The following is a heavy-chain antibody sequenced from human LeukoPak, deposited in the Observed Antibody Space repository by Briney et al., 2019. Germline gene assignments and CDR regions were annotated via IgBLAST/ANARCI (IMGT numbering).Heavy chain of an antibody. CDR2: TFYRCKWYT. CDR3: GRGFSESSPGAFAT. CDR1: LVGASADRVA. J-gene: IGHJ3*02. D-gene: IGHD6-6*01. V-gene: IGHV6-1*01. Sequence: QTLSPTPAMSLVGASADRVATKCRSDSPSGGLWRRVGTFYRCKWYTDYTISVKSRNTINSDTSKNQFSLQLNSATPEDTAVYYCGRGFSESSPGAFATWGQGTVVTVSS.